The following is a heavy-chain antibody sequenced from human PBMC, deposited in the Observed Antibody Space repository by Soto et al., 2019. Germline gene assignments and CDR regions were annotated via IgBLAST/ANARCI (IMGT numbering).Heavy chain of an antibody. J-gene: IGHJ4*02. CDR1: GFTFSSYP. D-gene: IGHD4-4*01. CDR3: ARVNSNSHFDY. V-gene: IGHV3-23*01. Sequence: PGGSLRLSCAASGFTFSSYPLTWVRQAPGKGLEWVSAISGSGGSTYYAGSVKGRFTISRHNSKNTLYLQMNSLRAEDTAVYYCARVNSNSHFDYWGQGTLVTVSS. CDR2: ISGSGGST.